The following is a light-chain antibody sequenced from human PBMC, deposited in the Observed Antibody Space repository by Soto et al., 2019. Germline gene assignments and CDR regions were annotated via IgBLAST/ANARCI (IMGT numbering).Light chain of an antibody. CDR3: QQYNSYLFT. V-gene: IGKV1-5*01. J-gene: IGKJ3*01. Sequence: DIQMTQSPSTLSASVGDRVTITCRASQSSSSWLAWYQQKPGQAPKLLIYDASSLESGVQSRFSGSGSGTEFTLTISSLQTDDFATYYCQQYNSYLFTFGPGSKVD. CDR1: QSSSSW. CDR2: DAS.